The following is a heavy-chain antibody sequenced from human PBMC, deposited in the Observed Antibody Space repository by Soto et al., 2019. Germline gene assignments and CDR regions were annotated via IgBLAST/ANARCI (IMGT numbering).Heavy chain of an antibody. CDR3: ARMVTTLAVTAFDS. CDR2: ISTFNGAT. V-gene: IGHV1-18*01. J-gene: IGHJ4*02. CDR1: GYTFSTYG. D-gene: IGHD2-21*02. Sequence: QIQLVQSGGDVKKPGASVKVSCKASGYTFSTYGVSWVRRAPGQGLEWMGWISTFNGATTYAQKLQARLTLTTDTSTSTAYMELRSLTTDDTAVYFCARMVTTLAVTAFDSWGQGTLVTVSS.